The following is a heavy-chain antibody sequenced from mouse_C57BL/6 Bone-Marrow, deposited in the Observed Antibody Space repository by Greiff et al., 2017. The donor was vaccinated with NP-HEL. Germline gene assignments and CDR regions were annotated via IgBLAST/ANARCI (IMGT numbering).Heavy chain of an antibody. V-gene: IGHV5-17*01. CDR2: ISSGSSTI. Sequence: EVMLVESGGGLVKPGGSLKLSCAASGFTFSDYGMHWVRQAPEKGLEWVAYISSGSSTIYYADTVKGRFTISRDNAKNTLFLQMTSLRSEDTAMYYCATFITTVAYFDYWGQGTTLTVSS. CDR3: ATFITTVAYFDY. D-gene: IGHD1-1*01. J-gene: IGHJ2*01. CDR1: GFTFSDYG.